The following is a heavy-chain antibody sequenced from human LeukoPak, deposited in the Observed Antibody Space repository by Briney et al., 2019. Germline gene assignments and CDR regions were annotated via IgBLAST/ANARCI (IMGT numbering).Heavy chain of an antibody. CDR3: AKRIQSAMATGY. CDR1: GFTFSSYS. D-gene: IGHD5-18*01. CDR2: ISSSSSYI. J-gene: IGHJ4*02. V-gene: IGHV3-21*04. Sequence: GGSLRLSCAASGFTFSSYSMNWVRQAPGKWLEWVSSISSSSSYIYYADSVKGRFTISRDNSKNTLYLQMNSLRAEDTAVYYCAKRIQSAMATGYWGQGTLVTVSS.